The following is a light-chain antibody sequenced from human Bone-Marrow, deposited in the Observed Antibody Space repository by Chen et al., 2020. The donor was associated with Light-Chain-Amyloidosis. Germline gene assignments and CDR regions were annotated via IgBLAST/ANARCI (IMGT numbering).Light chain of an antibody. CDR1: DLPTKY. CDR3: QSADSSGTYEVI. J-gene: IGLJ2*01. CDR2: RDT. V-gene: IGLV3-25*03. Sequence: SYELTQPPSVSVSPGQTARITCSGDDLPTKYAYWYQQKPGQAPVLVIHRDTERPSGISERFSVSSSGTTATWTISGVQAEDEADYHCQSADSSGTYEVIFGGGTKLTVL.